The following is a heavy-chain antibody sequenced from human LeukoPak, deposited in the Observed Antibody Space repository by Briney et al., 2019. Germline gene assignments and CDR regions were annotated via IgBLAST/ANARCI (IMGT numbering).Heavy chain of an antibody. CDR3: AWGMDV. J-gene: IGHJ6*02. Sequence: PGGSLRLSCAASGFIFSSYWMTWVRQAPGKAPERVANIRHDGREKYYVGSVKGRFIISRDNAKNSLYLQMNSLRLEDTAIYYCAWGMDVWGQGTTVTVSS. V-gene: IGHV3-7*04. CDR1: GFIFSSYW. CDR2: IRHDGREK.